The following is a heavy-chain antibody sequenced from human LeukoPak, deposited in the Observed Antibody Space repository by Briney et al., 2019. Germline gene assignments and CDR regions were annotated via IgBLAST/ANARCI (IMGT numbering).Heavy chain of an antibody. Sequence: GGSLRLSCAASGFTFSSYSMTWVRQAPGKGLEWVSYISSSSSTIYYADSVKGRFTISRDNAKNSLYLQMNSLRAEDTAVYYCARDYYDSSGYYVYYYYYGMDVWGQGTTVTVSS. CDR2: ISSSSSTI. CDR3: ARDYYDSSGYYVYYYYYGMDV. J-gene: IGHJ6*02. D-gene: IGHD3-22*01. V-gene: IGHV3-48*01. CDR1: GFTFSSYS.